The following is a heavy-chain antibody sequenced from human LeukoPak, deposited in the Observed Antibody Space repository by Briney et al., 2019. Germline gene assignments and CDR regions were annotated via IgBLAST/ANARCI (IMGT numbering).Heavy chain of an antibody. J-gene: IGHJ4*02. Sequence: GESLKISCQASGDDFTTYWIGWVRQTPGRGLEWMGTIYPGDSDTRYSPSFEGQVTISADKSISTAYLQWSSLKASDTAMYYCARSRYYYDSSGHHGDAHYFDYWGQGTLVTVSS. CDR2: IYPGDSDT. CDR3: ARSRYYYDSSGHHGDAHYFDY. D-gene: IGHD3-22*01. V-gene: IGHV5-51*01. CDR1: GDDFTTYW.